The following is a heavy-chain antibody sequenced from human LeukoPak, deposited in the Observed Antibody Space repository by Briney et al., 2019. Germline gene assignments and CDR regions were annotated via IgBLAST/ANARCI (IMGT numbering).Heavy chain of an antibody. D-gene: IGHD3-3*01. CDR1: DFSFQSFP. CDR3: ASGVNYFDY. J-gene: IGHJ4*02. CDR2: ISSRSSYI. Sequence: GGSLRLSCAASDFSFQSFPMIWVRQAPGKGLEWVSSISSRSSYIFYADSVKGRFTISRDNAKKSLYLQMNSLRAENTAVYYCASGVNYFDYWGQGTLVTVSS. V-gene: IGHV3-21*01.